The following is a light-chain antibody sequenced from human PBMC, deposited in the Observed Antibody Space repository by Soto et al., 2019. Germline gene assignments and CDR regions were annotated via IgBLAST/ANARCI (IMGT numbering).Light chain of an antibody. Sequence: DIQMTQSPSSLSASIGDRVTITCQASQDISNYLTWYQQKPGKAPKLLIYDASNLETGVPSRFSGSGSGTDFTVTISSLQPEDIATYYCQQYDNLPLTFGGGTKVEI. J-gene: IGKJ4*01. V-gene: IGKV1-33*01. CDR2: DAS. CDR3: QQYDNLPLT. CDR1: QDISNY.